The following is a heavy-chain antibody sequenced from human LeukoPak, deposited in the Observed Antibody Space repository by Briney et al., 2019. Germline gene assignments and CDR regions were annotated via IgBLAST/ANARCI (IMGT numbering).Heavy chain of an antibody. J-gene: IGHJ4*02. CDR1: GFSISSGHY. D-gene: IGHD5-18*01. V-gene: IGHV4-38-2*02. CDR2: VYQSGTT. CDR3: ARIFIRNGYSSYFDC. Sequence: SETLSLTCTVSGFSISSGHYWGWVRQPPGAGLEWIRSVYQSGTTYYNPSLKSRVTTSVDMSNNQFSLRLRPVTAADTAVYYCARIFIRNGYSSYFDCWGQGTLVTVSS.